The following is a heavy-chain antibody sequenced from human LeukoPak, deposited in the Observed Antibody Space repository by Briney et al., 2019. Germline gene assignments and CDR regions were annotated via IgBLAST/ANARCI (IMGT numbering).Heavy chain of an antibody. V-gene: IGHV3-13*01. CDR1: GFTFSSFD. Sequence: PGGSLRLSCAASGFTFSSFDMHWVRQSTGKGLEWGLGIDTAADTYYLGSVKGRFTISRENAKNSLSLQMDSLRVGDTAVYFCAKALTSGDSYFDYWGQGTLVTVSS. CDR2: IDTAADT. J-gene: IGHJ4*02. D-gene: IGHD4-17*01. CDR3: AKALTSGDSYFDY.